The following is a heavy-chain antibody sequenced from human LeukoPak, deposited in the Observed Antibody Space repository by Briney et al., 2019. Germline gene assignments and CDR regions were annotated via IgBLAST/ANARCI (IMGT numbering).Heavy chain of an antibody. Sequence: ASVKVSCKASGYTFTGYYIHWVRQAPGQGFEWLGWSDPNSGATKYEHFQGRVTMTWDTSIDTAYMELTRLTSDDTAVYYCARAKPYDNNGYSPELRYWGQGTLVTVSS. V-gene: IGHV1-2*02. J-gene: IGHJ4*02. CDR1: GYTFTGYY. CDR3: ARAKPYDNNGYSPELRY. D-gene: IGHD3-22*01. CDR2: SDPNSGAT.